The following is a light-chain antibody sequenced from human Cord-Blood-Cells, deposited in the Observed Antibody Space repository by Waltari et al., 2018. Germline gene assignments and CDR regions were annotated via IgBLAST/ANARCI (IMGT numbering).Light chain of an antibody. CDR3: RQLNSYPPWT. J-gene: IGKJ1*01. Sequence: IQLTQSPSSLSASVGDRVTITCRASQGISSYLAWYQQKPGKAPKLLIYAASTLQSGVPSRFSGSGSGTDFTLTISSLQPEDFATYYYRQLNSYPPWTFGQGTKVEIK. CDR1: QGISSY. V-gene: IGKV1-9*01. CDR2: AAS.